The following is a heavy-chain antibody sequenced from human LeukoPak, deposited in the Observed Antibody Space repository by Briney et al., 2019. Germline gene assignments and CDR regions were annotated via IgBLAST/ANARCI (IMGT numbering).Heavy chain of an antibody. Sequence: KASETLSLTCTVSGGSISNYFWSWIRQPPGKGLEWIGYIYYGGGTNYNPSLKSRVTISVDTSKNQFSLKLSSVTAADTAVYYCARPSRSVSTAGAFDIWGQGTMVTVSS. CDR1: GGSISNYF. CDR3: ARPSRSVSTAGAFDI. D-gene: IGHD5/OR15-5a*01. J-gene: IGHJ3*02. CDR2: IYYGGGT. V-gene: IGHV4-59*01.